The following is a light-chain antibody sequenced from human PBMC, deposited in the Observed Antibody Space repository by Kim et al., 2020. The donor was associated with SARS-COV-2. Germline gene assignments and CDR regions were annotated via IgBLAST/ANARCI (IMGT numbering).Light chain of an antibody. J-gene: IGLJ3*02. V-gene: IGLV2-11*03. Sequence: GKSVTISCAGTSSDVGGYNYGSWYQQHPGKVPKLLIFDVSRRPSGIPDRFSGSKSGNTASLTISGLQAEDETDYYCCSYAGSYSWVFGGGTKVTVL. CDR2: DVS. CDR3: CSYAGSYSWV. CDR1: SSDVGGYNY.